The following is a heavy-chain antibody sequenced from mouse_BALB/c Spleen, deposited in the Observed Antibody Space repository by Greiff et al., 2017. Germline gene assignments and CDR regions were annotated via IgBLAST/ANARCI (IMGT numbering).Heavy chain of an antibody. J-gene: IGHJ4*01. D-gene: IGHD1-2*01. CDR1: GFSLTSYG. CDR3: ARDTHYYGYYAMDY. Sequence: VMLVESGPGLVAPSQSLSITCTVSGFSLTSYGVHWVRQPPGKGLEWLGVIWAGGSTNYNSALMSRLSISKDNSKSQVFLKMNSLQTDDTAMYYCARDTHYYGYYAMDYWGQGTSVTVSS. CDR2: IWAGGST. V-gene: IGHV2-9*02.